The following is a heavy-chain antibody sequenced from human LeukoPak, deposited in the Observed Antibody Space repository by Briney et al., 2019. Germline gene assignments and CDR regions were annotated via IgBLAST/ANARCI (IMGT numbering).Heavy chain of an antibody. CDR3: ARFRSPDAFDM. CDR1: GGSFSGYY. CDR2: INHSGST. J-gene: IGHJ3*02. Sequence: TSETLSLTCAVYGGSFSGYYWSWIRQPPGKGLEWIGEINHSGSTNYNPSLKSRVTISVDTSKNQFSLKLSSVTAADTAVYYCARFRSPDAFDMWGQGTMVAVSS. V-gene: IGHV4-34*01.